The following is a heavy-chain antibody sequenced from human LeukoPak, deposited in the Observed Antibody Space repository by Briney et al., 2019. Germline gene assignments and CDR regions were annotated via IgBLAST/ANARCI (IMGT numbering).Heavy chain of an antibody. CDR3: AIPRGMATIADAFDI. V-gene: IGHV1-69*05. CDR2: IIPIFGTA. CDR1: GGTFSSYA. D-gene: IGHD5-24*01. Sequence: SVKVSCKASGGTFSSYAISWVRQAPGQGLEWMGGIIPIFGTANYAQKFQGRVTITTDESTSTAYMELSSLRSEDTAVYYCAIPRGMATIADAFDIWGQGTMVTVSS. J-gene: IGHJ3*02.